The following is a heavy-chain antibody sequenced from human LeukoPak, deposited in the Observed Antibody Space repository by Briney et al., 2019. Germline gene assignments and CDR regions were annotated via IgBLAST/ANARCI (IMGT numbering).Heavy chain of an antibody. J-gene: IGHJ5*02. Sequence: GASVTVSFKASGYTFTSYDINWVRQATGQGLEWMGWMNPNSGNTGYAQKFQGRVTMTRNTSISTAYMELSSLRSEDTAVYYCARVLELPYMNWFDPWGQGTLVTVSS. CDR3: ARVLELPYMNWFDP. CDR2: MNPNSGNT. D-gene: IGHD1-7*01. V-gene: IGHV1-8*01. CDR1: GYTFTSYD.